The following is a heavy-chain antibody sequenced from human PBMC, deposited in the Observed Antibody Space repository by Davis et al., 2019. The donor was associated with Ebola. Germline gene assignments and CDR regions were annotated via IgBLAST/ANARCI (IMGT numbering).Heavy chain of an antibody. CDR1: GYTFSMYG. V-gene: IGHV1-18*04. D-gene: IGHD1-1*01. J-gene: IGHJ4*02. CDR3: VRRSWVNWNDLDY. Sequence: AASVKVSCKASGYTFSMYGMSWVRQAPGQGLEWMGWSSPYSGNFSYDEKVQDRVTMTTDTSTKVAYMELRSLRIDDTAVYYCVRRSWVNWNDLDYWGQGTLVIVSS. CDR2: SSPYSGNF.